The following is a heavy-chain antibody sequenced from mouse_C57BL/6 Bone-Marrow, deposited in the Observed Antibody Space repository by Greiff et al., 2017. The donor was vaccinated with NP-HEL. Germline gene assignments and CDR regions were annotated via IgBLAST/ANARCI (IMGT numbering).Heavy chain of an antibody. CDR2: ISSGGSYT. V-gene: IGHV5-6*01. CDR3: ARHDAMDD. J-gene: IGHJ4*01. CDR1: GFTFSSYG. Sequence: EVKLVESGGDLVKPGGSLKLSCAASGFTFSSYGMSWVRQTPDKRLEWVATISSGGSYTYYPDSVKGRFTISRDNAKNTLYLQMSSLKSEDTAMYYCARHDAMDDWGQGTSVTVSS.